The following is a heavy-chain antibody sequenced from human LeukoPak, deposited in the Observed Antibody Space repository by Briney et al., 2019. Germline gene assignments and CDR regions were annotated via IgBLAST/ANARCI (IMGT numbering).Heavy chain of an antibody. CDR2: ISDSGGST. CDR3: ARGGAARPDY. V-gene: IGHV3-23*01. D-gene: IGHD6-6*01. CDR1: GFTFSSYA. J-gene: IGHJ4*02. Sequence: GGSLRLSCAASGFTFSSYAMSWVRQAPGKGLEWVSAISDSGGSTYYADSVKGRFTISRDNAKNSLYLQMNSLRAEDTAVYYCARGGAARPDYWGQGTLVTVSS.